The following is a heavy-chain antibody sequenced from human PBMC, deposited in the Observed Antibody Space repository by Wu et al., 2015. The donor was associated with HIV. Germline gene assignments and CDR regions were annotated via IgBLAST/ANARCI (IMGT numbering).Heavy chain of an antibody. D-gene: IGHD4-11*01. CDR2: INPSGGAT. V-gene: IGHV1-2*02. Sequence: QVQQVQSGAEVKKTGASVRVSCETSGYPFTNHYIHWVRQAPGHGLEWMAWINPSGGATIYAEAFEGRIMVSSDTSLNTVYMELESLTSGDTAMYFCARDATPITTEFDYWGQGTLITVSS. CDR1: GYPFTNHY. J-gene: IGHJ4*02. CDR3: ARDATPITTEFDY.